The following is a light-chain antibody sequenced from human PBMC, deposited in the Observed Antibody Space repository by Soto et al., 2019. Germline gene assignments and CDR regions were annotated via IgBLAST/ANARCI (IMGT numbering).Light chain of an antibody. Sequence: QSVLTQPPSVSGAPGQRVTISCTGSSSNIGAGCDVHWYQQLPGTAPKLLIYANSNRPSGVPDRFSGSKSGTSASLAITGLQAEYEADYYCQSYDSSLSVVFGGGTKLTVL. CDR3: QSYDSSLSVV. J-gene: IGLJ2*01. V-gene: IGLV1-40*01. CDR2: ANS. CDR1: SSNIGAGCD.